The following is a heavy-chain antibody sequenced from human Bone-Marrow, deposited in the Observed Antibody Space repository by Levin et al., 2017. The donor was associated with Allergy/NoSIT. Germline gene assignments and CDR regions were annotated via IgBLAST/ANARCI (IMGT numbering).Heavy chain of an antibody. D-gene: IGHD5-12*01. Sequence: GESLKISCKASGYTFTSYYMHWVRQAPGQGLEWMGIINPSGGSTSYAQKFQGRVTMTRDTSTSTVYMELSSLRSEDTAVYYCARDQSGYAIFDYWGQGTLVTVSS. J-gene: IGHJ4*02. CDR2: INPSGGST. CDR1: GYTFTSYY. V-gene: IGHV1-46*01. CDR3: ARDQSGYAIFDY.